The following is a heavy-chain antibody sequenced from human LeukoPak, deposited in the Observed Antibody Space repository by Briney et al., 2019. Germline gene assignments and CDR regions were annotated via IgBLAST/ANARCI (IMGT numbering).Heavy chain of an antibody. CDR3: ARGFRFDNSENYYMDV. CDR2: INPNSGGT. J-gene: IGHJ6*03. Sequence: ASVKVSCKASGYTFTGYYMHWVRQAPGQGLEWMGWINPNSGGTNYAQKFQGRVTMTRDTSISTAYMELSRLRSDDTAVYYCARGFRFDNSENYYMDVWGKGTTVTVSS. D-gene: IGHD3-3*01. CDR1: GYTFTGYY. V-gene: IGHV1-2*02.